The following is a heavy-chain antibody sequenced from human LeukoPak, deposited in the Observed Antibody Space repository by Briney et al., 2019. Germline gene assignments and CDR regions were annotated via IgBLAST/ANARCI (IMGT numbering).Heavy chain of an antibody. CDR1: GDSIYSHY. CDR3: ARDKVGYDSSGARLYYYYYMDV. D-gene: IGHD3-22*01. V-gene: IGHV4-59*11. J-gene: IGHJ6*03. Sequence: KPSETLSLTCAVSGDSIYSHYWSWIRQTPGKGLDWIGYVYYSGSTNYNPSLKSRVTISVDTSKDQFSLKLSSVTAVDTAVYYCARDKVGYDSSGARLYYYYYMDVWGKGTTVTVSS. CDR2: VYYSGST.